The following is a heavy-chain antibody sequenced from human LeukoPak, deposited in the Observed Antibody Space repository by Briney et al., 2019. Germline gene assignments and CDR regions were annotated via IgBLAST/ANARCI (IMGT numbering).Heavy chain of an antibody. V-gene: IGHV3-21*01. CDR3: AELGITMIGGV. D-gene: IGHD3-10*02. CDR1: GLTFTKYS. Sequence: GGSLRLSCSASGLTFTKYSMNWVRQAPGKGLEWVSSISSNSANIYYADSVKGRFTISRDNAKNSLYLQMNSLRAEDTAVYYCAELGITMIGGVWGKGTTVTISS. J-gene: IGHJ6*04. CDR2: ISSNSANI.